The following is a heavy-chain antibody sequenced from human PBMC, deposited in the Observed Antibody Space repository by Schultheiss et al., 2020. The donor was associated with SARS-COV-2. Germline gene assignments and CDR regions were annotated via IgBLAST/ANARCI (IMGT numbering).Heavy chain of an antibody. CDR1: GFTVSNFQ. J-gene: IGHJ4*02. CDR2: ISSSGGRI. V-gene: IGHV3-48*03. Sequence: LSLTCAASGFTVSNFQMNWVRQAPGKGLEWVSYISSSGGRIYYADSVKGRFTISRDNAKNSLYLQMNSLRAEDTAVYFCATVLPGYSYGPHDYWGQGTLVTVSS. D-gene: IGHD5-18*01. CDR3: ATVLPGYSYGPHDY.